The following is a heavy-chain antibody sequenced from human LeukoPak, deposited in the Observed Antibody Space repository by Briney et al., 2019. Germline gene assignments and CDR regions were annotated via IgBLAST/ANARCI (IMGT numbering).Heavy chain of an antibody. V-gene: IGHV3-66*01. D-gene: IGHD3-16*01. CDR3: ARAARITPRSPFLFDY. J-gene: IGHJ4*02. Sequence: PGGSLRLSCAASGFTVSSNYMSWVRQAPGKGLEWVSVISGGGTTYYSDSVKGRFTISRDNSENTLYLQMNILSAEDTAVYYCARAARITPRSPFLFDYWGQGALVTVSS. CDR2: ISGGGTT. CDR1: GFTVSSNY.